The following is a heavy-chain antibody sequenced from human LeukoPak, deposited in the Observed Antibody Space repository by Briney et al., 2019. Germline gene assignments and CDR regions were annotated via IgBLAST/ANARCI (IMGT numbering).Heavy chain of an antibody. CDR1: GGSFSGYY. V-gene: IGHV4-34*01. D-gene: IGHD5-12*01. CDR3: ARSYSGYDAVYY. CDR2: INHSGST. Sequence: SETLSLTCAVYGGSFSGYYWSWIRQPPGKGLEWIGEINHSGSTNYNPSLKSRVTISVDTSKHQFSLKLSPVTAADTAVYYCARSYSGYDAVYYWGQGTLVTVS. J-gene: IGHJ4*02.